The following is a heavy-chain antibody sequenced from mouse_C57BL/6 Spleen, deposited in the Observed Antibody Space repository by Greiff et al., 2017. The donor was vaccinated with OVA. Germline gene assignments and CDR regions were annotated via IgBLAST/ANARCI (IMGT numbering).Heavy chain of an antibody. CDR2: ISSGSSTI. Sequence: EVKVVESGGGLVKPGGSLKLSCAASGFTFSDYGMHWVRQAPEKGLEWVAYISSGSSTIYYADTVKGRFTISRDNAKNTLFLQMTSLRSEDTAMYYCARRRYSNLYAMDYWGQGTSVTVSS. V-gene: IGHV5-17*01. J-gene: IGHJ4*01. CDR1: GFTFSDYG. D-gene: IGHD2-5*01. CDR3: ARRRYSNLYAMDY.